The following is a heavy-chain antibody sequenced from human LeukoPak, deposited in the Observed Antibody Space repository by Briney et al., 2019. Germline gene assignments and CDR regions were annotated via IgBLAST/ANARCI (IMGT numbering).Heavy chain of an antibody. Sequence: GGSLRLSCAASGFTFSSYWMHWVRQGPGKGLVWVSRINPDGSGTSHADSVKGRFTISRDNTKNTLYLQMNSLRAEDTAVYYCARDSGSGSYSGYWGLGTLVTVSS. D-gene: IGHD3-10*01. V-gene: IGHV3-74*01. CDR2: INPDGSGT. CDR3: ARDSGSGSYSGY. CDR1: GFTFSSYW. J-gene: IGHJ4*02.